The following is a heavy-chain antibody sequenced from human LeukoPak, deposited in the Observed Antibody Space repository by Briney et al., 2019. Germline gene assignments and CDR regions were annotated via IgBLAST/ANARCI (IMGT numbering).Heavy chain of an antibody. V-gene: IGHV4-59*08. CDR1: GGSISIYY. CDR3: AVSSSWSLYYFDY. J-gene: IGHJ4*02. CDR2: IYYSGST. D-gene: IGHD6-13*01. Sequence: PSETLSLTCTVSGGSISIYYWSCLRQPPGKGLEGSGYIYYSGSTNYNPSLKSRVAISVDTSKNQFSLKLSSVTAADTAVYYCAVSSSWSLYYFDYWGQGTLVTVSS.